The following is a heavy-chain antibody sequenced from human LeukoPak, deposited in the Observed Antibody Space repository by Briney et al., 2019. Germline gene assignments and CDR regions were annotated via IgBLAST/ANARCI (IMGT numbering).Heavy chain of an antibody. J-gene: IGHJ5*02. CDR1: GGSFSGYY. D-gene: IGHD3-10*01. CDR2: INHSGST. Sequence: SETLSLTXAVYGGSFSGYYWSWIRQAPGKGLEWLGEINHSGSTNYNPSLKSRVTISVDTSKNQFSLKLSSVTAADTAVYYCARTRVRGVIRNWFDPWGQGTLVTVSS. CDR3: ARTRVRGVIRNWFDP. V-gene: IGHV4-34*01.